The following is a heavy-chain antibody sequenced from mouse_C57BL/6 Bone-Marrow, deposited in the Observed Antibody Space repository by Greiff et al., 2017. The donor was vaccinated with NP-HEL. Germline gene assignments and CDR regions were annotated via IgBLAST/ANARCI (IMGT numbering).Heavy chain of an antibody. CDR2: IYPSDGSP. D-gene: IGHD4-1*01. V-gene: IGHV1-85*01. J-gene: IGHJ2*01. CDR1: GYTFTSYD. Sequence: QVQLQQPGPELVKPGASVKLSCKASGYTFTSYDINWVKQRPGQGLEWIGWIYPSDGSPKYNEKFKGKATLTVDTSSSTAYMELHSLTSEDSAVYFCARPNWTLFDYWGQGTTLTVSS. CDR3: ARPNWTLFDY.